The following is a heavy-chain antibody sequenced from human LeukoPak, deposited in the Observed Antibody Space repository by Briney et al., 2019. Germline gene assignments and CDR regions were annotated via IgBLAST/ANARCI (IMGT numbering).Heavy chain of an antibody. CDR1: GLTFSNAW. J-gene: IGHJ1*01. D-gene: IGHD2-21*02. V-gene: IGHV3-33*06. CDR2: IWYDGSNK. Sequence: GGSLRLSCAASGLTFSNAWMSWVRQAPGKGLEWVAVIWYDGSNKYYADSVKGRFTISRDNSKNTLYLQMNSLRAEDTAVYYCAKEAYCGGDCYSEHWGQGTLVTVSS. CDR3: AKEAYCGGDCYSEH.